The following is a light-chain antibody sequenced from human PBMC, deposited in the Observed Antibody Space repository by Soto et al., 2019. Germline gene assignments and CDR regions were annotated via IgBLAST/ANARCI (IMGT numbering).Light chain of an antibody. J-gene: IGLJ3*02. CDR3: AAWDDSLSGPV. Sequence: QPVLTQPPSASGTPGQEVTISCSGSSSNVGGNYVYWYQQVPGTAPKLLMFRNHQRPSGVPARFSGSKSGTSASLAISGLRSEDEADYYCAAWDDSLSGPVFGGGTKLTVL. CDR1: SSNVGGNY. CDR2: RNH. V-gene: IGLV1-47*01.